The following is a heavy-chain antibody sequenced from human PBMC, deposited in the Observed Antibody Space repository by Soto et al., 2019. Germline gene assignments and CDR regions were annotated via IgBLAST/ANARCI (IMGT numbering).Heavy chain of an antibody. J-gene: IGHJ5*02. V-gene: IGHV1-18*01. CDR1: GYPFDTYG. D-gene: IGHD2-21*01. CDR3: AREPHEFSNSYFFDP. CDR2: ISAYNGQT. Sequence: ASVKVSCKASGYPFDTYGINGVRQAPGQRPEWMGWISAYNGQTDYAQNFQGRVTMATDTSTNTAYMELRNLRSDDTAVYYCAREPHEFSNSYFFDPWGPGTLVTASS.